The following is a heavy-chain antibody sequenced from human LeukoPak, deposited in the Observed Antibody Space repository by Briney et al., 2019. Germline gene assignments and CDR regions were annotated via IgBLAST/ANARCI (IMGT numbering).Heavy chain of an antibody. J-gene: IGHJ4*02. CDR2: IYSTGST. Sequence: SQTLSLTCTVSGGCISSCGYHWSWIRQHPGKGLEWIGYIYSTGSTYYNPSLKSRIIISVDTSKNQFSLKLSSVTAADTAVYYCAREGVMVRVFDYWGQGTLVTVSS. CDR1: GGCISSCGYH. D-gene: IGHD3-10*01. V-gene: IGHV4-31*03. CDR3: AREGVMVRVFDY.